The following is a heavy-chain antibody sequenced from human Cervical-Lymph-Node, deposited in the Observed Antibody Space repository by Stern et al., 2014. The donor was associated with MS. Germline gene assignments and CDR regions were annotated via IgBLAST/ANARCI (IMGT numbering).Heavy chain of an antibody. Sequence: QVQLMQSGAEVKKPGASVKLSCKASGYTFTSYSIYWMRQAPGQRLEWMGWIRGGGGRTKYSPAFLGRVTITRDTTASTAYMELTSLRSEDTAPYYCANSSSWFKDWFDPWGQGTPVTVSS. CDR3: ANSSSWFKDWFDP. CDR2: IRGGGGRT. V-gene: IGHV1-3*01. D-gene: IGHD6-13*01. J-gene: IGHJ5*02. CDR1: GYTFTSYS.